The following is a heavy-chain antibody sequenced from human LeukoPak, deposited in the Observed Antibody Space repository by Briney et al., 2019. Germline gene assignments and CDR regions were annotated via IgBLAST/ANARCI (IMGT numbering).Heavy chain of an antibody. Sequence: GASVKVSCKASGYTFTSYAISWVRQAPGQGLEWMGGIIPIFGTANYAQKFQGRVTITTEESTSTAYMELSSLRSEDTAVYYCARETARYCSSTSCYPGWFDPWGQGTLVTVSS. V-gene: IGHV1-69*05. D-gene: IGHD2-2*01. J-gene: IGHJ5*02. CDR1: GYTFTSYA. CDR3: ARETARYCSSTSCYPGWFDP. CDR2: IIPIFGTA.